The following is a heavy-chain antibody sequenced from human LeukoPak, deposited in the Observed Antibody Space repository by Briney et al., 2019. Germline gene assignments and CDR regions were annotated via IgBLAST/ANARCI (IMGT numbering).Heavy chain of an antibody. V-gene: IGHV3-23*01. CDR1: GFTFTSYA. CDR3: AKDPRVGSRVATPCH. Sequence: GGSLRLSCAASGFTFTSYAMSRVRQAPGKGLEWVSAISGSGGGTYYADSVKGRFTISRDNSKSTLFLQMNSLRAEDTAVYYCAKDPRVGSRVATPCHWGQGTLVTVSS. D-gene: IGHD5-24*01. J-gene: IGHJ4*02. CDR2: ISGSGGGT.